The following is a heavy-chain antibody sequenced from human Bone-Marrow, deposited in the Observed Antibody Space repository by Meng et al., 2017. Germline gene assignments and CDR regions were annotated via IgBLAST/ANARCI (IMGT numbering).Heavy chain of an antibody. CDR1: GGSISRGGYY. CDR2: IYYSGST. Sequence: QGQRQESGPGLVNPYPPLSLSCTVSGGSISRGGYYCSWIRQHPGKGLEWIGYIYYSGSTYDNPSLKSLVTISVDTSKNQFSLKLSSVTASYTAVYYCARTYYDFWSGYYYFDYWGQGTLVTVSS. CDR3: ARTYYDFWSGYYYFDY. V-gene: IGHV4-31*01. J-gene: IGHJ4*02. D-gene: IGHD3-3*01.